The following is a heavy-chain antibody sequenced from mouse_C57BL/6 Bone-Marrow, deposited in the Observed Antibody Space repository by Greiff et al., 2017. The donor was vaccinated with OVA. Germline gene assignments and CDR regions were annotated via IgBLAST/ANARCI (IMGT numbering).Heavy chain of an antibody. V-gene: IGHV1-5*01. CDR1: GYTFTSYW. CDR3: TRSGTARGHWYFDV. Sequence: VQLQQSGTVLARPGASVKMSCKTSGYTFTSYWMHWVKQRPGQGLEWIGAIYPGNSDTSYNQKFKGKAKLTAVTSASTAYMELSSLTNEDSAVYYCTRSGTARGHWYFDVWGTGTTVTVSS. CDR2: IYPGNSDT. D-gene: IGHD3-3*01. J-gene: IGHJ1*03.